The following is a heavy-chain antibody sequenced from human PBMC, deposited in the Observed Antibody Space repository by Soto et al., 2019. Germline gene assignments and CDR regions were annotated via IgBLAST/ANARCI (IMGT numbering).Heavy chain of an antibody. Sequence: GASVKVSCKASGFTFTSSAVQWVRQARGQRLEWIGWIVVGSGNTNYAQKFQERVTITRDMSTSTAYMELSSLRSEDTAVYYCAADLYDSSGYSIAAYYYYGMDVWGQGTTVTVSS. D-gene: IGHD3-22*01. V-gene: IGHV1-58*01. CDR3: AADLYDSSGYSIAAYYYYGMDV. CDR1: GFTFTSSA. J-gene: IGHJ6*02. CDR2: IVVGSGNT.